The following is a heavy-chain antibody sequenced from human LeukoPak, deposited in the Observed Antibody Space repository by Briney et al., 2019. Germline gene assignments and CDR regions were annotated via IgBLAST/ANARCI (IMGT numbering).Heavy chain of an antibody. J-gene: IGHJ4*02. CDR3: ARHGGSRIVGAIPD. CDR1: GGSISSSSYY. D-gene: IGHD1-26*01. Sequence: SETLSLTCTVSGGSISSSSYYWGWIRQPPGKGLEWIGSIYYSGSTYYNPSLKSRVTISVDTSKTQFSLKLSSVTAADTAVYYCARHGGSRIVGAIPDWGQGTLVTVSS. V-gene: IGHV4-39*01. CDR2: IYYSGST.